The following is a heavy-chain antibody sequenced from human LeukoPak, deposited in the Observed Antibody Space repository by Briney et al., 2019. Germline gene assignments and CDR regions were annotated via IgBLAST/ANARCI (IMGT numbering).Heavy chain of an antibody. D-gene: IGHD4-11*01. J-gene: IGHJ4*02. CDR1: GFTFSSYS. V-gene: IGHV3-21*01. CDR3: TRDPTQYLRYGYFDY. Sequence: GGSLRLSCAASGFTFSSYSMNWVRQAPGKGLEWVSSINNVGSHIYYAGSVRGRFTISRDNAKNSLYLQMSSLRAEDTAVYYCTRDPTQYLRYGYFDYWGQGTLVAVSS. CDR2: INNVGSHI.